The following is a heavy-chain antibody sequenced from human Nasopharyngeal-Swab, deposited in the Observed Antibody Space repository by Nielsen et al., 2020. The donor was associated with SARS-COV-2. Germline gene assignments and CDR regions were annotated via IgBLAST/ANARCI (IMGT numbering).Heavy chain of an antibody. J-gene: IGHJ4*02. CDR3: AKLARTGTIGLFDY. CDR1: PFTFSSNG. D-gene: IGHD1-1*01. CDR2: ISSSGGGT. V-gene: IGHV3-23*01. Sequence: GESLKISCAASPFTFSSNGMNWVRQAPGKGLEWVSNISSSGGGTYYADSVKGRFTISRDNSKNTLSLQINSLRAEDPATYYCAKLARTGTIGLFDYWGQGTPATVSS.